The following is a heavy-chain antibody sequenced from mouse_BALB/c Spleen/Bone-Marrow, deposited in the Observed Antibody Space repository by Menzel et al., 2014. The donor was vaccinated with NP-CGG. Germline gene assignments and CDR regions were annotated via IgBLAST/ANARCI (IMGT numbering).Heavy chain of an antibody. CDR1: GYSFTSYW. CDR3: ASPSDGNPFAY. CDR2: IDPSDSET. J-gene: IGHJ3*01. V-gene: IGHV1S126*01. D-gene: IGHD2-1*01. Sequence: VQVVESGPQLVRPGASVKISCKASGYSFTSYWMHWVKQRPGQGLEWIGMIDPSDSETRLNQKFKDKAILTVDKSSSTAYMQLSSPTSEDSAVYYCASPSDGNPFAYWGQGTLVTVSA.